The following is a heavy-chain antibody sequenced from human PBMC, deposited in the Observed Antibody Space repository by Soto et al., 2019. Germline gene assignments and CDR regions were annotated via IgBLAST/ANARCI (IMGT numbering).Heavy chain of an antibody. J-gene: IGHJ4*02. Sequence: QVQLQESGPGLVKPSETLSLTCTVSGASISDYYWSWVRQTPGKGLEWMGHIHYRGRTSYNPALNSRFTMSMDTSNNQFSLRLSSMTAADTAVYYCAKAEASSSEGFDYWGRGTLVTVAS. CDR3: AKAEASSSEGFDY. CDR1: GASISDYY. V-gene: IGHV4-59*01. D-gene: IGHD6-6*01. CDR2: IHYRGRT.